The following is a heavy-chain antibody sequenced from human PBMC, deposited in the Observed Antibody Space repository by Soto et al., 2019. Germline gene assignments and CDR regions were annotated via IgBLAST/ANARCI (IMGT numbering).Heavy chain of an antibody. CDR2: INPNSGGT. J-gene: IGHJ5*02. Sequence: ASVKVSCKASGYTFTGYYMHWVRQAPGQGLEWMGWINPNSGGTNYAQKFQGRVTMTRDTSISTAYMELSRLRSDDTAVYYCARAMWIQLWLHNWFDPWGQGTLVTVSS. CDR1: GYTFTGYY. CDR3: ARAMWIQLWLHNWFDP. V-gene: IGHV1-2*02. D-gene: IGHD5-18*01.